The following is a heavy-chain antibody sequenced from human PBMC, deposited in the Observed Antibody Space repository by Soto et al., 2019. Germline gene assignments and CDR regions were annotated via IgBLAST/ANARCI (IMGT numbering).Heavy chain of an antibody. CDR3: AKDKSETTGFDI. D-gene: IGHD1-1*01. V-gene: IGHV3-23*01. J-gene: IGHJ3*02. CDR1: GFTFSTYA. Sequence: AGSLSLSCADSGFTFSTYALSWVRQAPGKGLEWVSAINERGGSTYYADSVKGRFTISRDNSKKTLYLQMNSLRAEDTALYYCAKDKSETTGFDICGQGTMVTVSS. CDR2: INERGGST.